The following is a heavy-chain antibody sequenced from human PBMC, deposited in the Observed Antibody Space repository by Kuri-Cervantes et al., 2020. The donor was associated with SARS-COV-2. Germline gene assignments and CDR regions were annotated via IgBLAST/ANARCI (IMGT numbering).Heavy chain of an antibody. V-gene: IGHV3-23*01. CDR1: GFTFSSYA. D-gene: IGHD2-2*01. CDR3: ARDLGDCSSTSCQDY. Sequence: GESLKISCAASGFTFSSYAMSWVRQAPGKGLEWVSAISGSGGSTYYADSVKGRFTISRDNSKNTLYLQMNSLRAEDTAVYYCARDLGDCSSTSCQDYWGQGTLVTVSS. CDR2: ISGSGGST. J-gene: IGHJ4*02.